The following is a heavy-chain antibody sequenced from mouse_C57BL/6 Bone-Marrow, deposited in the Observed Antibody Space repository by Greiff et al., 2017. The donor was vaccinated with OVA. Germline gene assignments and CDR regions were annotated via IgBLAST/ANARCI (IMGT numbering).Heavy chain of an antibody. CDR1: GFTFSSYA. Sequence: EVQLVESGGGLVKPGGSLKLSCAASGFTFSSYAMSWVRQTPEKRLEWVATISDGGSYTYYPDNVKGRFTISRDNAKNNLYLQMSHLKSEDTAMYYCARKGTGRDYAMDYWGQGTSVTVSS. V-gene: IGHV5-4*01. D-gene: IGHD4-1*01. CDR3: ARKGTGRDYAMDY. J-gene: IGHJ4*01. CDR2: ISDGGSYT.